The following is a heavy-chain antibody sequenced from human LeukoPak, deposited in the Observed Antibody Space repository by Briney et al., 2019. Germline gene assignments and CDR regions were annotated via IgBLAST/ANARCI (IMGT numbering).Heavy chain of an antibody. V-gene: IGHV3-7*01. J-gene: IGHJ4*02. CDR1: GFSLSNYG. D-gene: IGHD1-26*01. CDR2: IKQDGSTK. CDR3: ARDTDGSLDY. Sequence: PGGSLRLSCAASGFSLSNYGIHWVRQAPGKGLEWVANIKQDGSTKHYADSLKGRFTISRDNPKNSLYLQMNSLRADDTAVYYCARDTDGSLDYWGQGILVTVAS.